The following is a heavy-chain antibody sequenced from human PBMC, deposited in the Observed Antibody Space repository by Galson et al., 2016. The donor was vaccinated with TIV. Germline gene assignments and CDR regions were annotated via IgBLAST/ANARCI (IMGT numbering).Heavy chain of an antibody. V-gene: IGHV1-69*13. J-gene: IGHJ6*02. D-gene: IGHD5-18*01. Sequence: SVKVSCKASGDTFTSYPFNWVRQAPGQGLEWMGGIIPLFGTANYAQKFQGRVTVTADESTSTVYLDLSSLRSEDTAVYYCAKDRNTALDPYHYYYGMDVWGQGTTVTVSS. CDR2: IIPLFGTA. CDR1: GDTFTSYP. CDR3: AKDRNTALDPYHYYYGMDV.